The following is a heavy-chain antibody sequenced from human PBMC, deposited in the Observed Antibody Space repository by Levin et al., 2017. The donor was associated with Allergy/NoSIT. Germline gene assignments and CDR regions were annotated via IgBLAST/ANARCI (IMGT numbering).Heavy chain of an antibody. V-gene: IGHV4-59*01. CDR1: GGSISSYY. J-gene: IGHJ4*02. CDR3: VSYSRHCSTSSCYVFDY. CDR2: VYHTGST. Sequence: SQTLSLTCPVSGGSISSYYWTWLRQPPGKGLEWIGYVYHTGSTNYNPSLESRVTISVDTSKSQFSLRLSSVTAADTAVYYCVSYSRHCSTSSCYVFDYWGQGTLVTVSS. D-gene: IGHD2-2*01.